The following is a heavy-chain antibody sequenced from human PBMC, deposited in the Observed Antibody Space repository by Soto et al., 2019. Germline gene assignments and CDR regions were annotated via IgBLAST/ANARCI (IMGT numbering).Heavy chain of an antibody. CDR2: LVPKFGAP. D-gene: IGHD3-9*01. CDR3: ARWAGECTEGDWFAPLDF. V-gene: IGHV1-69*06. Sequence: QAHLVQSGAEVKKPGSSVKVPCRASGGSFSSHCLIWVRQAPGQGLEWMGGLVPKFGAPKYAQKFQDRVTITADISTTTVYMELNRLKVEDTAMYFCARWAGECTEGDWFAPLDFWGQGTPLTVSS. J-gene: IGHJ4*02. CDR1: GGSFSSHC.